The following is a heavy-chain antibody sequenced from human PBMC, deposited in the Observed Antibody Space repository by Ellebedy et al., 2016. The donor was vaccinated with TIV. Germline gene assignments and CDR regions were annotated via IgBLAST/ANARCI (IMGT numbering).Heavy chain of an antibody. CDR3: ATGRGEGGHPSFFDF. CDR1: GFTFSSNW. Sequence: GGSLRLSCAASGFTFSSNWMHWVRQAPGKGLVWVSRTNNDGRSTTYADSVKGRFTISRDNAKNSLFLQMASMRAEDTALYFCATGRGEGGHPSFFDFWGQGTLVTVSA. V-gene: IGHV3-74*03. J-gene: IGHJ4*02. D-gene: IGHD3-10*01. CDR2: TNNDGRST.